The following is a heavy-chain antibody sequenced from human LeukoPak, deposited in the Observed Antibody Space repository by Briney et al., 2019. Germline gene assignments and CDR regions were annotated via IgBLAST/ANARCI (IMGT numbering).Heavy chain of an antibody. Sequence: ASVKVSCKASGGPLRSYAISWVRQAPGQGLEWMGRIIPILGIANYAQKFQGRVTITADKSTSTAYMELSSLRSEDTAVYYCASGLLSGYDYYFDYWGQGTLVTVSS. CDR2: IIPILGIA. J-gene: IGHJ4*02. CDR3: ASGLLSGYDYYFDY. CDR1: GGPLRSYA. D-gene: IGHD5-12*01. V-gene: IGHV1-69*04.